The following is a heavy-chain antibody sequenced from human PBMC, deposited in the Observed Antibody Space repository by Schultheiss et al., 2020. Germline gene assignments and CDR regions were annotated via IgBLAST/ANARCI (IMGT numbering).Heavy chain of an antibody. Sequence: AAMKVSCKASGYTFTSYYMHWVRQAPGQGLEWMGIINPSGVSTSYAQKFQGRVTMTRDTSTSTVYMELSRLRSDDTAVYYCARVRGGGSYSLPHYWGQGTLVTVSS. CDR3: ARVRGGGSYSLPHY. J-gene: IGHJ4*02. CDR2: INPSGVST. CDR1: GYTFTSYY. D-gene: IGHD1-26*01. V-gene: IGHV1-46*01.